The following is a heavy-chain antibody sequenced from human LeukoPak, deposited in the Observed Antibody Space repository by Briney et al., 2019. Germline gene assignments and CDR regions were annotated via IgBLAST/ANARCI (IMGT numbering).Heavy chain of an antibody. Sequence: ASVKVSCTASGYTFTNYYMHWVRQAPGQGLEWMGIINPSGGSTNYAQKFQGRVTMTRDMSMGTVYMELSSLRSEDTAVFYCTTFDYWGQGTLVTVSS. CDR2: INPSGGST. CDR3: TTFDY. CDR1: GYTFTNYY. D-gene: IGHD1-1*01. V-gene: IGHV1-46*01. J-gene: IGHJ4*02.